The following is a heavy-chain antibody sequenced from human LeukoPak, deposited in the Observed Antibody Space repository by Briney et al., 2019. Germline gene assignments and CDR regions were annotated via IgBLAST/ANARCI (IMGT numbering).Heavy chain of an antibody. Sequence: SETLSLTCAVSGGYISSGGYSWTWIRQPPGKGLEWIGYIYHTGYTYYNASLKSRVTISVDVSKNQFSPQLNSVTAADTAVYYCARVGGGREIDYWGQGTLVTVSA. J-gene: IGHJ4*02. V-gene: IGHV4-30-2*01. CDR1: GGYISSGGYS. CDR3: ARVGGGREIDY. D-gene: IGHD3-16*01. CDR2: IYHTGYT.